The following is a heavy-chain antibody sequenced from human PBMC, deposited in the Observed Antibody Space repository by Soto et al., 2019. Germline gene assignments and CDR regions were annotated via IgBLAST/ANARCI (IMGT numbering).Heavy chain of an antibody. J-gene: IGHJ1*01. CDR1: GFTFSSYA. D-gene: IGHD6-13*01. CDR2: ISGSGGST. CDR3: AKVYNSGRPAAGDAEYFQH. V-gene: IGHV3-23*01. Sequence: GGSLRLSCAASGFTFSSYAMSWVRQAPGKGLEWVSAISGSGGSTCYADSVKGRFTISRDNSKNTLYLQMNSLRAEDTAVYYCAKVYNSGRPAAGDAEYFQHWGQGTLVTVSS.